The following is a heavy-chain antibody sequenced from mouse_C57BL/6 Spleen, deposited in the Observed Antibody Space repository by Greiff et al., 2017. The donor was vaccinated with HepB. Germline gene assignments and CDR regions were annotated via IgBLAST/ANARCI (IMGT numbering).Heavy chain of an antibody. J-gene: IGHJ2*01. CDR3: TRSLNYYGSSEYYFDY. D-gene: IGHD1-1*01. V-gene: IGHV1-15*01. Sequence: QVHVKQSGAELVRPGASVTLSCKASGYTFTDYEMHWVKQTPVHGLEWIGAIDPETGGTAYNQKFKGKAILTADKSSSTAYMELRSLTSEDSAVYYCTRSLNYYGSSEYYFDYWGQGTTLTVSS. CDR2: IDPETGGT. CDR1: GYTFTDYE.